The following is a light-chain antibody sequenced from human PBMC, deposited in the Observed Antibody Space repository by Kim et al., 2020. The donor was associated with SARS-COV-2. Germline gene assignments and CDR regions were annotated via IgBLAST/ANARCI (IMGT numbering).Light chain of an antibody. CDR2: WAS. Sequence: ILLTQSLASLAVSLGKMATISCQSSRSILNSANNKNCLTWNQQKPGQSPELLIYWASTRKSGVPDRFSGSGAATDFTLTIRGLQAVDVSVYYSHKYSSPPWTFGQGTKVDIK. CDR1: RSILNSANNKNC. J-gene: IGKJ1*01. V-gene: IGKV4-1*01. CDR3: HKYSSPPWT.